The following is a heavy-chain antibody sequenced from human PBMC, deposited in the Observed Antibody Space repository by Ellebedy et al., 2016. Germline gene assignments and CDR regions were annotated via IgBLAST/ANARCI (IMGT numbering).Heavy chain of an antibody. CDR2: ISYDGSNK. CDR3: AKAGGYGDYPYFDY. Sequence: GGSLRLSXAASGFTFSSYGMHWVRQAPGKGLEWVAVISYDGSNKYYADSVKGRFTISRDNSKNTLYLQMNSLRAEDTAVYYCAKAGGYGDYPYFDYWGQGTLVTVSS. D-gene: IGHD4-17*01. J-gene: IGHJ4*02. CDR1: GFTFSSYG. V-gene: IGHV3-30*18.